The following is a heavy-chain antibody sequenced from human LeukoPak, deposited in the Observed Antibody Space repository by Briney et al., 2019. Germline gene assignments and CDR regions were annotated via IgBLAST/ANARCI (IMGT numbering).Heavy chain of an antibody. J-gene: IGHJ4*02. CDR3: ARAPLIFGVVTPFDY. Sequence: ASVKVSCKASGYTFTSCYMHWVRQAPGQGLEWMGIINPSGGSTSYAQKFQGRVTMTRDTSTSTVYMELSSLRSEDTAVYYCARAPLIFGVVTPFDYWGQGTLVTVSS. CDR1: GYTFTSCY. D-gene: IGHD3-3*01. CDR2: INPSGGST. V-gene: IGHV1-46*03.